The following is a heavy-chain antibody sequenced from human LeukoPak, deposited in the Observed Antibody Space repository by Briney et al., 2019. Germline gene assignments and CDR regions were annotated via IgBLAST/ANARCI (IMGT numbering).Heavy chain of an antibody. J-gene: IGHJ4*02. V-gene: IGHV4-59*01. CDR3: ARNYDFWSSSFDY. CDR2: IYYSGST. CDR1: GGSISSYY. D-gene: IGHD3-3*01. Sequence: PSETLFLTCTVSGGSISSYYWSWIRQPPGKGLEWIGYIYYSGSTNYNPSLKSRVTISVDTSKNQFSLKLSSVTAADTAVYYCARNYDFWSSSFDYWGQGTLVTVSS.